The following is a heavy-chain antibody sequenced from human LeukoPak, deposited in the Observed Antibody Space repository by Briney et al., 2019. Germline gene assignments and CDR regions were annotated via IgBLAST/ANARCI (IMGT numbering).Heavy chain of an antibody. CDR3: ARLSSIFGVLGYYFDY. CDR2: ISASGNT. V-gene: IGHV4-4*07. Sequence: SETLSLTCTVSGGSISNYYWSWIRQPAGKGLEWIGRISASGNTNYNPSLKSRVTMSVDTSNNQFSLKLSSVTAADTAVYYCARLSSIFGVLGYYFDYWGQGTLVTVSS. J-gene: IGHJ4*02. CDR1: GGSISNYY. D-gene: IGHD3-3*01.